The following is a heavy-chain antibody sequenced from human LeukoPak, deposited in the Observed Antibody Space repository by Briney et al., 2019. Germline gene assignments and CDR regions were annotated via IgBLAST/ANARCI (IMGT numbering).Heavy chain of an antibody. J-gene: IGHJ4*02. Sequence: ASMTVSCKASGYTFTAYYIHWVRQAPGQGLEWMGWIDPNSGDTKYVEKFQGRVTMTRDTSFSTAYMALSSLRSDDTAMYYCARAMNSWFLLDLDYGGQGNLVTVSS. V-gene: IGHV1-2*02. CDR3: ARAMNSWFLLDLDY. D-gene: IGHD3-22*01. CDR1: GYTFTAYY. CDR2: IDPNSGDT.